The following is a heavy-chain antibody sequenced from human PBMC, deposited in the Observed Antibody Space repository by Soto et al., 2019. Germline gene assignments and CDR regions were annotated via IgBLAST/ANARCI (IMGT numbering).Heavy chain of an antibody. J-gene: IGHJ3*02. Sequence: EVQLLESGGGLVQPGGSLRLSCAASGFTFSSYAMSWVRQAPGKGLEWVSAISGSGGSTYYTDSVKGRFTISRDNSKNTLYLQMNSLRAEDTAVYYCAKGWYNWNDGFDIWGQGTMVTVSS. CDR1: GFTFSSYA. CDR2: ISGSGGST. CDR3: AKGWYNWNDGFDI. V-gene: IGHV3-23*01. D-gene: IGHD1-20*01.